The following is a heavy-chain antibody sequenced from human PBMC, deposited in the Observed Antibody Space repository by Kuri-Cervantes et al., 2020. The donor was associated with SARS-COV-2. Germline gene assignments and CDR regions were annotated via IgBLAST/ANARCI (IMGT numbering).Heavy chain of an antibody. CDR2: IYTSGST. V-gene: IGHV4-59*10. J-gene: IGHJ6*02. CDR3: ARVQEGIVVVPAARYRGEWYYYGMDV. Sequence: SQTLSLTCAVYGGSFSGYYWSWIRQPPGKGLEWIERIYTSGSTNYNPSLKSRVTISVDTSKNQFSLKLSSVTAADTAVYYCARVQEGIVVVPAARYRGEWYYYGMDVWGQGTTVTVSS. D-gene: IGHD2-2*01. CDR1: GGSFSGYY.